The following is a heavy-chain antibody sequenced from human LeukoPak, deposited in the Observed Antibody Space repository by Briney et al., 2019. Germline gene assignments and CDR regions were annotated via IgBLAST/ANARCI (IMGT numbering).Heavy chain of an antibody. CDR1: GFTFSSYA. D-gene: IGHD3-22*01. Sequence: PGGSLRLSCAASGFTFSSYAMSWVRQAPGKGLEWVSAISGSGGSTYYADSVKGRFTISRDNSKNSLYLQMNSLGAEDTAVYYCAKDSPDSSGYYYVRYGFNWFDPWGQGTLVTVSS. CDR3: AKDSPDSSGYYYVRYGFNWFDP. CDR2: ISGSGGST. J-gene: IGHJ5*02. V-gene: IGHV3-23*01.